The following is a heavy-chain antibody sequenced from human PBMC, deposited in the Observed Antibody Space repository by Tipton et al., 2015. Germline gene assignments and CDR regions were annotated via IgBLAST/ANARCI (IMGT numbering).Heavy chain of an antibody. J-gene: IGHJ4*02. D-gene: IGHD3-22*01. CDR3: VKDGYYYDNNGYSPLDY. CDR1: GFTLSRYA. CDR2: ISSNGYNT. Sequence: SLRFSCSAAGFTLSRYAMNWVRQAPGKGLEYVSAISSNGYNTYYADSVKGRFTISRDNSKNTLYLQMSSLRAEDTAVYYCVKDGYYYDNNGYSPLDYWGQGTLVTVSS. V-gene: IGHV3-64D*08.